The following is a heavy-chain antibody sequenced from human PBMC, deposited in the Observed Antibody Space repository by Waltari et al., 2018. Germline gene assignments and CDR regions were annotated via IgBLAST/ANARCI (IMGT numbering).Heavy chain of an antibody. CDR1: GGTFSSYA. Sequence: QVQLVQSGAEVKKPGSSVKVSCKASGGTFSSYAISWVRQAPGHGLEWMGGIIPIFGTANYAKKFQGRVTITADEATSTAYMELSSLRSEDTAVYYCARGARERSGYDYYYYGMDVWGQGTTVTVSS. V-gene: IGHV1-69*01. CDR3: ARGARERSGYDYYYYGMDV. CDR2: IIPIFGTA. D-gene: IGHD5-12*01. J-gene: IGHJ6*02.